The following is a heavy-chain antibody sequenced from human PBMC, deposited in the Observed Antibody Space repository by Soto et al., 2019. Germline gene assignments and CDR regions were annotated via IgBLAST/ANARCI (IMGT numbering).Heavy chain of an antibody. CDR3: ARDMFRGAPDYLDF. Sequence: GGSLRLSCAASGFTLNDYPMHWIRQAPGKVLEWVAVIGYDGRVKLYAESVKGRFTISRDSSDNTLYLQMNSLRPEDSAVYYCARDMFRGAPDYLDFWGQGTVVTVSS. CDR1: GFTLNDYP. D-gene: IGHD3-10*01. CDR2: IGYDGRVK. J-gene: IGHJ4*02. V-gene: IGHV3-30*04.